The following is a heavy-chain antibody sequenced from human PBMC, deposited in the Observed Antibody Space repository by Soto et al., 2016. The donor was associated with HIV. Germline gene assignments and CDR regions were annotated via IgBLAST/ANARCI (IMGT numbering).Heavy chain of an antibody. CDR2: IYSGGST. V-gene: IGHV3-66*01. Sequence: EVQLVESGGGLVQPGGSLRLSCAASGFTVSSNYMSRVRQAPGKGLEWVSVIYSGGSTYYADSVKGRFTISRDNSKNTLYLQMNSLRAEDTAVYYCARDSVLWFGELLPSYYGMDVWGQGTTVTVSS. CDR3: ARDSVLWFGELLPSYYGMDV. CDR1: GFTVSSNY. D-gene: IGHD3-10*01. J-gene: IGHJ6*02.